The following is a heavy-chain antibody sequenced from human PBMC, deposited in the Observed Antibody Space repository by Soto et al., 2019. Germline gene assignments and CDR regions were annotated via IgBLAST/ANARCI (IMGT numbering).Heavy chain of an antibody. CDR2: IYYSGST. V-gene: IGHV4-59*01. CDR3: ARVVYNWTGGGDFDY. Sequence: QVQLQESGPGLVKPSETLSLTCTVSGGSISSYYWSWIRQPPGKGLEWIGYIYYSGSTNYNPSLKSRVTISVDTSKNQFSLKLSSVTAADTAVYYCARVVYNWTGGGDFDYWGQGTLVTVSS. J-gene: IGHJ4*02. D-gene: IGHD1-20*01. CDR1: GGSISSYY.